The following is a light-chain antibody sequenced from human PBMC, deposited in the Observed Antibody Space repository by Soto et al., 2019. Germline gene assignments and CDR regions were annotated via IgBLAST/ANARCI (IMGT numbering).Light chain of an antibody. CDR1: SIDVGAYNY. CDR3: CSFAGTFYV. CDR2: DVS. J-gene: IGLJ1*01. V-gene: IGLV2-11*01. Sequence: QSALTQPRSVSGSPGQSVTISCTGTSIDVGAYNYVSWYQQHPGEAPKLIIYDVSNWPSGVPDRFSGSKSGITASLTISGLQAEDEADYYCCSFAGTFYVFGTGTKVTVL.